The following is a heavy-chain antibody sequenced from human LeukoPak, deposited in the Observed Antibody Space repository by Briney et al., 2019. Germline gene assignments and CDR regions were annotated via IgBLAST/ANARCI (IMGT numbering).Heavy chain of an antibody. CDR3: ARAANDGYNTILDS. V-gene: IGHV3-7*01. D-gene: IGHD5-24*01. J-gene: IGHJ4*02. CDR2: IKQDGSEK. CDR1: GFTFSNYW. Sequence: GGSLRLSCAASGFTFSNYWMSWVRQAPGKGLDWVANIKQDGSEKYYVDSVKGRFTISRDNAKNSLYLQMNSLRAEDTAVYYCARAANDGYNTILDSWGQGTLVTVSS.